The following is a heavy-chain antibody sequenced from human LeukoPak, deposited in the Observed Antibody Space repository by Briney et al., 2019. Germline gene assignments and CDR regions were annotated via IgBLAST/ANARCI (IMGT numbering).Heavy chain of an antibody. J-gene: IGHJ4*02. Sequence: GGSLRLSCAASGFTFSSYAMSWVRQAPGKGLEWVSAISGSGGSTYYADSVKGRFTISRDNAKNSLYLQMNSLRAEDTAVYYCARERITMVRGFDYWGQGTLVTVSS. D-gene: IGHD3-10*01. CDR1: GFTFSSYA. V-gene: IGHV3-23*01. CDR3: ARERITMVRGFDY. CDR2: ISGSGGST.